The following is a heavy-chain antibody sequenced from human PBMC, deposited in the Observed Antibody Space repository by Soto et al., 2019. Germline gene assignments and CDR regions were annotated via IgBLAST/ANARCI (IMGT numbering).Heavy chain of an antibody. Sequence: EVQMLESGGGLVQPGGSLRLSCAASGFTFSSSAMNWVRQAPGKGLEWVSSISNSGGTTSYAHSVKGRFTISRDNSKNPLYLKITSLAAEETPFYYFEKGSRGANPSRGAFWGKGPTVTFSS. CDR2: ISNSGGTT. J-gene: IGHJ6*03. CDR3: EKGSRGANPSRGAF. V-gene: IGHV3-23*01. CDR1: GFTFSSSA.